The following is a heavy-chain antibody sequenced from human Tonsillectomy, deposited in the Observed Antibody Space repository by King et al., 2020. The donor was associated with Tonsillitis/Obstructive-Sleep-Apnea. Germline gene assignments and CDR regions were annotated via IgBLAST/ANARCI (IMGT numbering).Heavy chain of an antibody. V-gene: IGHV4-34*01. J-gene: IGHJ6*03. CDR2: INHSGST. D-gene: IGHD3-3*01. Sequence: QVQLQQWGAGLLKPSETLSLTCAVYGGSFSGYYWSWIRRPPGKGLEWIGEINHSGSTNYTPSLKSRVTISVDTSKDQFSLKLSSVTAADTAVYYCARATYYDFWSGYPGRNYYYMDVWGKGTTVTVSS. CDR1: GGSFSGYY. CDR3: ARATYYDFWSGYPGRNYYYMDV.